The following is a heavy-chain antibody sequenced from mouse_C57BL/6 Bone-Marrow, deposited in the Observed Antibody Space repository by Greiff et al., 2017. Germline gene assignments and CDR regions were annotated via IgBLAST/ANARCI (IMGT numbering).Heavy chain of an antibody. CDR2: INSDCGST. J-gene: IGHJ4*01. CDR1: EYEFPSHD. CDR3: ARHGRDAMDY. Sequence: VQLKQSGGGLVQPGESLKLSCESNEYEFPSHDMSWVRKTPEKRLELVAAINSDCGSTYYPDTMERRFIISRENTKKALYLQMSSLRSEDTALYYCARHGRDAMDYWGQGTSVTVSS. V-gene: IGHV5-2*01.